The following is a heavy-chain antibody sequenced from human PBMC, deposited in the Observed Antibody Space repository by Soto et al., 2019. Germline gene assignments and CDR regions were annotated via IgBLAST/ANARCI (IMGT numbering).Heavy chain of an antibody. CDR1: GGTFSSYA. V-gene: IGHV1-69*01. J-gene: IGHJ6*02. D-gene: IGHD4-17*01. CDR2: IIPIFGTA. Sequence: QVQLVQSGAEVKKPGSSVKVSCKASGGTFSSYAISWVRQAPGQGLEWMGEIIPIFGTANYAQKFQGRVTITADESTSTAYLELSSQTSEDTAVSYCARDGRPYGDYAIYYYCGMDVWGQGTTVSVSS. CDR3: ARDGRPYGDYAIYYYCGMDV.